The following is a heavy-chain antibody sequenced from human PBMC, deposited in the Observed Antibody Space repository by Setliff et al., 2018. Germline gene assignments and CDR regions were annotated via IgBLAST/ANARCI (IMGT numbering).Heavy chain of an antibody. CDR1: GGSISSGTYY. CDR3: ARVRVVQGYYEFDY. V-gene: IGHV4-61*10. D-gene: IGHD3-16*01. J-gene: IGHJ4*02. CDR2: IYYNGNT. Sequence: PSETLSLTCTVSGGSISSGTYYWSWIRQPAGKGLEWIGNIYYNGNTNKNPSLKSRVTTSVDTSRDQFSLRLSSVTAADTAMYYCARVRVVQGYYEFDYWGQGTLVTVSS.